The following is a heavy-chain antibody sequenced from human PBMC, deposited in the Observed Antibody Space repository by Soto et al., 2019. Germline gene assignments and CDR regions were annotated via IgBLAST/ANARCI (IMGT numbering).Heavy chain of an antibody. D-gene: IGHD4-17*01. J-gene: IGHJ1*01. Sequence: QVQLQESSPGLVKPSQTLSLTCTVSGGSISSGDYYWSWIRQPPGKGLEWIGYIYDSGSTYYNPSPKSRVTISVDTSKNQFSLKLSSVTAADTAVYYCASDYGDSQYFQHWGQGTLVTVSS. CDR1: GGSISSGDYY. CDR3: ASDYGDSQYFQH. V-gene: IGHV4-30-4*01. CDR2: IYDSGST.